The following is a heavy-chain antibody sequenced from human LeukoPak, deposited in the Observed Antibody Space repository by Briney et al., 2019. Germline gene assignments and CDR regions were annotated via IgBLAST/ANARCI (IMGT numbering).Heavy chain of an antibody. CDR3: ARRVSATRWFDP. V-gene: IGHV3-74*01. Sequence: QTGGSLRLPCAASGFTFSSYWMHWVRQAPGKGLVWVSRINSDGSTTNYADSVKGRFTISRDNAENTLYLQMNSLRVEDTAVYYCARRVSATRWFDPWGQGTLVTVSS. J-gene: IGHJ5*02. D-gene: IGHD2-15*01. CDR1: GFTFSSYW. CDR2: INSDGSTT.